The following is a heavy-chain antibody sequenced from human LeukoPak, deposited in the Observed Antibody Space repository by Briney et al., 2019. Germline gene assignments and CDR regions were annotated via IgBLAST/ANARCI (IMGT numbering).Heavy chain of an antibody. J-gene: IGHJ5*02. CDR3: GRASRNDCGSGTYILFDP. CDR2: IYYSGST. V-gene: IGHV4-59*01. D-gene: IGHD3-10*01. CDR1: GDSLSSYY. Sequence: SETLSLPCTVSGDSLSSYYWSWIRQPPGKGLEWLGYIYYSGSTKYNPSLKSRVPIPVDQPKNQFSLKWSSATAADTAVYYWGRASRNDCGSGTYILFDPWGQGTLVTVSS.